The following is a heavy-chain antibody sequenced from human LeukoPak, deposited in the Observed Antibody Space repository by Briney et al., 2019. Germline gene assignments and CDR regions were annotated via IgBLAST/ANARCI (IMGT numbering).Heavy chain of an antibody. CDR1: GFTFSSYA. Sequence: GGSLRLSCAVSGFTFSSYAMSWVRQAPGKGLEWVSAISGSGFSTHYADSVKGRFTISRDNSKNTLYPQMNSLRGEDTAVYYCAKDVEVAITGHYFDLWGRGTLVTVSS. J-gene: IGHJ2*01. CDR3: AKDVEVAITGHYFDL. V-gene: IGHV3-23*01. D-gene: IGHD3-22*01. CDR2: ISGSGFST.